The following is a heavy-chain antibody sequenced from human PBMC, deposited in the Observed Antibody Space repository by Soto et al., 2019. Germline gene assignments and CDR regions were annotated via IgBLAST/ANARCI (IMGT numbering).Heavy chain of an antibody. Sequence: SETLSLTCTVSGGSIRSSSYYWGWIRQPPGKGLEWIGSIYYSGSTYYNPSLKSRVTISVDTSKNQFSLKLSSVTAADTAVYYCARHGRGAVAGTGAPDAFDIWGQGTMVTVSS. D-gene: IGHD6-19*01. J-gene: IGHJ3*02. CDR1: GGSIRSSSYY. CDR2: IYYSGST. CDR3: ARHGRGAVAGTGAPDAFDI. V-gene: IGHV4-39*01.